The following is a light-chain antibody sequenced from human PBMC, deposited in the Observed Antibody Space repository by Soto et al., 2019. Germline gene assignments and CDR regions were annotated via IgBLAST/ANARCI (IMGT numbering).Light chain of an antibody. CDR3: QRLNSFPIP. Sequence: IQLTQSPSSLSASVGDRVTISCRARQGIAHFLAWYQQKPGKAPKLLIYGTSTLQSGVPSRFSGSGWGTDFTLTISGLQPEDPATYCSQRLNSFPIPFGPGTKVDIK. CDR2: GTS. J-gene: IGKJ3*01. V-gene: IGKV1-9*01. CDR1: QGIAHF.